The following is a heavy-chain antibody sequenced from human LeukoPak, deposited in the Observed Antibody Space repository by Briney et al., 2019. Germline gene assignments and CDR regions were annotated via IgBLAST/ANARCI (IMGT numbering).Heavy chain of an antibody. CDR1: GFTFSSYA. Sequence: GGSLRLSCAASGFTFSSYAMHWVRQAPGKGLEWVAVISDDGSIELYADSVKGRFTISRDNSKNTLYLQANSLRQEDTAVYYYARDPYRGVPDYFDYWGQGTLVTVSS. D-gene: IGHD1-14*01. CDR2: ISDDGSIE. J-gene: IGHJ4*02. V-gene: IGHV3-30-3*01. CDR3: ARDPYRGVPDYFDY.